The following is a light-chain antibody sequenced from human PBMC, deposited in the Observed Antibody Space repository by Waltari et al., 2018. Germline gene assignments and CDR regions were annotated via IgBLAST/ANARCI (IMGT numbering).Light chain of an antibody. Sequence: QSALTQPASVSGSPGQSITISCTGTSSAVGSYNLVSWYQQHPGKAPKLMINEVSKRPSGVSNRFSGSKSGNTASLTISGLQAEDEADYYCCSYAGSSTSVVFGGGTKLTVL. CDR1: SSAVGSYNL. CDR2: EVS. V-gene: IGLV2-23*02. J-gene: IGLJ2*01. CDR3: CSYAGSSTSVV.